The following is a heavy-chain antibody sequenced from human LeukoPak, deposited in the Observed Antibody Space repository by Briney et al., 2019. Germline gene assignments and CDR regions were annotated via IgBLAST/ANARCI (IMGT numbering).Heavy chain of an antibody. CDR2: ISYDGSNK. V-gene: IGHV3-30-3*01. CDR3: ARSQYVGKAYYYDSSGSLYFDY. Sequence: GRSLRLSCAASGFTFSSYAMHWVRQAPGKGLEWVAVISYDGSNKYYADSVKGRFTISRDNSKNTLYLQMNSLRAEDTAVYYCARSQYVGKAYYYDSSGSLYFDYWGQGTLVTVSS. D-gene: IGHD3-22*01. CDR1: GFTFSSYA. J-gene: IGHJ4*02.